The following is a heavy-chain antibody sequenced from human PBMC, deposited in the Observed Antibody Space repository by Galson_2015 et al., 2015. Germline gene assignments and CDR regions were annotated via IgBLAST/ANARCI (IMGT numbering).Heavy chain of an antibody. CDR2: INHSGST. CDR1: GGSFSGYY. CDR3: ARDNDYGDYAGY. J-gene: IGHJ4*02. V-gene: IGHV4-34*01. D-gene: IGHD4-17*01. Sequence: SETLSLTCTVYGGSFSGYYWSWIRQPPGKGLEWIGEINHSGSTNYNPSLKSRVTISVDTSKNQFSLKLSSVTAADTAVYYCARDNDYGDYAGYWGQGTLVTVSS.